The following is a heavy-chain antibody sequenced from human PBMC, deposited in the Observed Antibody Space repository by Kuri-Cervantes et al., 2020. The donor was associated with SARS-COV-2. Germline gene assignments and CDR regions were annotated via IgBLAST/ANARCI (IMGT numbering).Heavy chain of an antibody. CDR2: IIPIFGTA. CDR1: GGTFRRHA. CDR3: ARSHICSKGLCYNDYYYYMDV. Sequence: SVKVSCKASGGTFRRHAISWVRQAPGQGLEWMGGIIPIFGTAKYAQKFQGRVTISADESTSIGYMEVSSLRSEDTAVYYCARSHICSKGLCYNDYYYYMDVWGKGTTVTGSS. J-gene: IGHJ6*03. V-gene: IGHV1-69*13. D-gene: IGHD2-8*01.